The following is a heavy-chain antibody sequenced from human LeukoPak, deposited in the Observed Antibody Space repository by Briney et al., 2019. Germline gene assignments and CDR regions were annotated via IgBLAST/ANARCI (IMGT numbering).Heavy chain of an antibody. D-gene: IGHD3-22*01. Sequence: PGGSLRLSCAASGFTFSSYEMNWVRQAPGKGLEWVSYISSSGSTIYYADSVKGRFTISRDNAKNTLYLQMNSLRAEDTAVYYCAKEWLSFPYFDYWGQGTLVTVSS. J-gene: IGHJ4*02. CDR1: GFTFSSYE. V-gene: IGHV3-48*03. CDR3: AKEWLSFPYFDY. CDR2: ISSSGSTI.